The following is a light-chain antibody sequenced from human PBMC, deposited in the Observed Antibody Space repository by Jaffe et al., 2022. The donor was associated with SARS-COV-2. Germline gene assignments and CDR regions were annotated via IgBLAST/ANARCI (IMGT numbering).Light chain of an antibody. CDR2: AAS. J-gene: IGKJ4*01. V-gene: IGKV1-39*01. CDR1: QSVSSS. Sequence: DIQMTQSPSSLSASLGDRVTITCRASQSVSSSLNWYQQKPGKAPNVLIYAASSLQSGVPSRFSGTGSGTDFTLTIDSLQPEDFATYYCQQAYRTPFTFGGGTRVEF. CDR3: QQAYRTPFT.